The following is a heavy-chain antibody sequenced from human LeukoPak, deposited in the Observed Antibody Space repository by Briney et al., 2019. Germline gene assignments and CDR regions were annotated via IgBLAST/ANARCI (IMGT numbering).Heavy chain of an antibody. Sequence: GASVKVSCKASGGTFSSYAISWVGQAPGQGLEGMGRIIPILGIANYAQKFQGRVTITADKSTSTAYMELSSLRSEDTAVYYCATELRGGIAVAGMGNLDPWGQGTLVTVSS. CDR1: GGTFSSYA. V-gene: IGHV1-69*04. CDR2: IIPILGIA. CDR3: ATELRGGIAVAGMGNLDP. D-gene: IGHD6-19*01. J-gene: IGHJ5*02.